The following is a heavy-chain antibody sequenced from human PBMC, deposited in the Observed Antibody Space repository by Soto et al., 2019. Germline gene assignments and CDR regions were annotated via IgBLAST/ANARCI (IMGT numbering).Heavy chain of an antibody. D-gene: IGHD3-16*01. CDR1: GYTFTNNG. J-gene: IGHJ5*01. CDR3: ARHHPGELWFDS. V-gene: IGHV1-18*04. CDR2: ISAYSGNT. Sequence: QVVLVQSRAEVKEPGASVKVSCKASGYTFTNNGISWVRQAPGQGLEWMGWISAYSGNTDYAQKFQGRLTMTTDASTSTAYLELGSLSSDDTAVYFCARHHPGELWFDSWGQGTLVTVSS.